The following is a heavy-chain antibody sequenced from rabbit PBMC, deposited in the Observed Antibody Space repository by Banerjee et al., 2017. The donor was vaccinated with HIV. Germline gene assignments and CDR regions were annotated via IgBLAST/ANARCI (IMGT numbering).Heavy chain of an antibody. J-gene: IGHJ4*01. D-gene: IGHD1-1*01. V-gene: IGHV1S47*01. CDR3: VRGASSSGYGPYYFNL. CDR2: IDPVFGIT. CDR1: GFDFSSYG. Sequence: QEQLVESGGGLVQPGGSLKLSCKASGFDFSSYGVSWVRQAPGKGLEWIGYIDPVFGITYYANWVNGRFTISSHNAQNTLFLQLNSLTVADTATYFCVRGASSSGYGPYYFNLWGPGTLVTVS.